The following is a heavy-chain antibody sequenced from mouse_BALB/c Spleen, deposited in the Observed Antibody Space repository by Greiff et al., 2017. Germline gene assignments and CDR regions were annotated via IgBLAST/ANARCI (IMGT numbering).Heavy chain of an antibody. CDR3: TREGSSPFAY. D-gene: IGHD1-1*01. CDR2: ISSGGSYT. CDR1: GFTFSSYT. J-gene: IGHJ3*01. V-gene: IGHV5-6-4*01. Sequence: EVKLMESGGGLVKPGGSLKLSCAASGFTFSSYTMSWVRQTPEKRLEWVATISSGGSYTYYPDSVKGRFTISRDNAKNTLYLQMSSLKSEDTAMYYCTREGSSPFAYWGQGTLVTVSA.